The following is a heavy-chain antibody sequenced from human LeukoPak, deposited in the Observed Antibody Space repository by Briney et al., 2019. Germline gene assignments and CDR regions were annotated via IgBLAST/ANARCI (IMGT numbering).Heavy chain of an antibody. CDR2: IYYSGST. Sequence: KPSEPLSLTCTVSDGSISDYSWSWIRQPPGKGLEWIGYIYYSGSTNYNPSLKSRVTISLDTSKNQFSLKLSSVTAADTAVYFCATAEWEYVYYDSWGQGALVSVSS. CDR1: DGSISDYS. J-gene: IGHJ4*02. D-gene: IGHD3-16*01. CDR3: ATAEWEYVYYDS. V-gene: IGHV4-59*12.